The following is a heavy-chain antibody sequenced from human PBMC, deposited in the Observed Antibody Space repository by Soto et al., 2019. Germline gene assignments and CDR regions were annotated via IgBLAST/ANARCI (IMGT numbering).Heavy chain of an antibody. CDR1: GYTLTELS. Sequence: GASVKVSCKVSGYTLTELSMHWVRQAPGKGLEWMGGFDPEDGETIYAQKFQGRVTMTEDTSTDTAYMELSSLRSEDTAVYYCATPQTPVGTRRFGVVIQFDYWGQGTLVTVSS. CDR3: ATPQTPVGTRRFGVVIQFDY. V-gene: IGHV1-24*01. J-gene: IGHJ4*02. CDR2: FDPEDGET. D-gene: IGHD3-3*01.